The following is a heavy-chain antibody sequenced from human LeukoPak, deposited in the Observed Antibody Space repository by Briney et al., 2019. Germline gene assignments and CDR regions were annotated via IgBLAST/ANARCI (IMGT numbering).Heavy chain of an antibody. J-gene: IGHJ3*02. D-gene: IGHD3-22*01. Sequence: ASVKVSCKASGYTFTSYYMHWVRQAPGQGLEWMGIINPSGGSTSYAQKFQGRVTMTRDTSTSTVYMELSSLRSEDTAVYYCAREMYYYDSSGYSGTFDIWGQGTMVTVSS. CDR2: INPSGGST. CDR3: AREMYYYDSSGYSGTFDI. CDR1: GYTFTSYY. V-gene: IGHV1-46*01.